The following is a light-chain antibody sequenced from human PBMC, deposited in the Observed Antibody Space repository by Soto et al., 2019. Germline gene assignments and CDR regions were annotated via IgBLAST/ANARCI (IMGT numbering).Light chain of an antibody. CDR2: AAS. CDR3: QQSDSTPLT. CDR1: QSISSY. V-gene: IGKV1-39*01. J-gene: IGKJ4*01. Sequence: DIQMTQSPSSLSASVGDRVTITCRASQSISSYLNWYQQKPGKAPKLLIYAASSLRSGVPSRFSGSGSGTDFTLTISSLQPEDFATYFCQQSDSTPLTFGGGTKVDIK.